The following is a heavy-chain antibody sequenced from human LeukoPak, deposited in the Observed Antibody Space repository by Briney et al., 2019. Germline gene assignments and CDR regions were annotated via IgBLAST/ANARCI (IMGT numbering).Heavy chain of an antibody. J-gene: IGHJ3*02. V-gene: IGHV4-34*01. CDR1: GGSFSGYY. CDR2: INHSGST. Sequence: SETLSLTCAVYGGSFSGYYWSWIRQPPGKGLEWIGEINHSGSTNYNPFLKSRVTISVDTSKNQFSLKLSSVTAADTAVYYCARGLPSFVWDPDAFDIWGQGTMVTVSS. CDR3: ARGLPSFVWDPDAFDI. D-gene: IGHD1-26*01.